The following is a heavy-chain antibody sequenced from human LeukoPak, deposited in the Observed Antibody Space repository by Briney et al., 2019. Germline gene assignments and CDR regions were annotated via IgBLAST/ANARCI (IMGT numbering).Heavy chain of an antibody. V-gene: IGHV4-59*12. D-gene: IGHD3-3*01. CDR3: ANGRPLITIHYYGMDV. J-gene: IGHJ6*02. CDR2: IYYSGST. CDR1: GGSISSYY. Sequence: PSETLSLTCTVSGGSISSYYWSWIRQPPGKGLEWIGYIYYSGSTNYNPSLKSRVTISVDTSKNQFSLKLSSVTAADTAVYYCANGRPLITIHYYGMDVWGQGTT.